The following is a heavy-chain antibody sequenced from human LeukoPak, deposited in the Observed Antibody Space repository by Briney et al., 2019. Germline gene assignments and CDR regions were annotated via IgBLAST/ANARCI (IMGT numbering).Heavy chain of an antibody. CDR3: ARDVGDCSGTVTQRGECSGGVSYDAHDI. V-gene: IGHV3-7*01. J-gene: IGHJ3*02. CDR2: IKEDGSRR. D-gene: IGHD2-15*01. CDR1: GFTFSTKW. Sequence: GGSLRLSCVSSGFTFSTKWMTWVRQAPGEGLEWVANIKEDGSRRNYVDSVKGRFIISRDNAKNSLYLQMGSLRAEDTAVYYCARDVGDCSGTVTQRGECSGGVSYDAHDIWGQGTKVTVS.